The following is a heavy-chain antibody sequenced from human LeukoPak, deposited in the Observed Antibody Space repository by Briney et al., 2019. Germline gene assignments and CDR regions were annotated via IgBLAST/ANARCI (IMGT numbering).Heavy chain of an antibody. Sequence: QSGGSLRLSCAASGFTFSSYAMSWVRQAPGKGLECAAYISSSGSTISYADSVKGRFTISRDIAKNSLYLQMHSLRAEDTATYYCARLGGPTDPFEYWGQGTPVTVSS. CDR1: GFTFSSYA. D-gene: IGHD2-15*01. J-gene: IGHJ4*02. V-gene: IGHV3-48*04. CDR3: ARLGGPTDPFEY. CDR2: ISSSGSTI.